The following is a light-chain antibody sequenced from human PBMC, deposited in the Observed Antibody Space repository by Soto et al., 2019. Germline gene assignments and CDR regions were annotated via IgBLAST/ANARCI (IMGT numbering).Light chain of an antibody. Sequence: QSALTQPASVSGFPGQSITISCTGSSSDVGSYNLVSWYLQHPGKAPKLIIFEGSMRPSGVSNRFSGSKSGNTASLTISGLQAEDEADYYCCSYAGDNEPVVFGGGTKLTVL. CDR2: EGS. V-gene: IGLV2-23*01. CDR1: SSDVGSYNL. CDR3: CSYAGDNEPVV. J-gene: IGLJ2*01.